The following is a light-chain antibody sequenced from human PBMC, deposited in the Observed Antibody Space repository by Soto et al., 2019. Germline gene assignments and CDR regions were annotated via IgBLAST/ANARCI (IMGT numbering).Light chain of an antibody. J-gene: IGKJ1*01. CDR3: QQDGSSGT. V-gene: IGKV3-20*01. CDR2: GGS. Sequence: EIVLTQSPGPLSLSPGERATLSCRPSQRVSNNYLACYQPKPGQAPRLLIYGGSNRATGIPDRFSGSGSGTDFTLTISRLEREDYAVYYCQQDGSSGTFGQGTKV. CDR1: QRVSNNY.